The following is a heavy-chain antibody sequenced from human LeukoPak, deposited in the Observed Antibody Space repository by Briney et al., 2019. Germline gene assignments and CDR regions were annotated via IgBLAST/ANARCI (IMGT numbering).Heavy chain of an antibody. Sequence: ASVKVSCKVSGYTLTELSMHWVRQAPGKGLEWMGGFDPEDGETIYAQKFQGRVTMTEDTSTDTAYMELSSLRSEDTAVYYCATVLIESGSYWCYFDYWGQGTLVTVSS. CDR2: FDPEDGET. D-gene: IGHD1-26*01. CDR3: ATVLIESGSYWCYFDY. J-gene: IGHJ4*02. V-gene: IGHV1-24*01. CDR1: GYTLTELS.